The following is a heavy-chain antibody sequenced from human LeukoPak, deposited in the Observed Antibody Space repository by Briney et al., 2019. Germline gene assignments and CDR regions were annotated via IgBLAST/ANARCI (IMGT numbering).Heavy chain of an antibody. V-gene: IGHV4-30-2*01. CDR2: IYHSGST. Sequence: SETLSLTCTVSGGSISSGGYYWSWIRQPPGKGLEWIGYIYHSGSTYYNPSLKSRVTISVDRSKNQFSLKLSSVTAADTAVYYCARMAAALRFDYWGQGTLVTVSS. D-gene: IGHD6-13*01. CDR1: GGSISSGGYY. CDR3: ARMAAALRFDY. J-gene: IGHJ4*02.